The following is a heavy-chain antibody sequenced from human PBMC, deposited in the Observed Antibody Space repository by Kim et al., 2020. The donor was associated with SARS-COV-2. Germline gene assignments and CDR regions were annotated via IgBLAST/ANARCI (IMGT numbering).Heavy chain of an antibody. V-gene: IGHV4-34*01. D-gene: IGHD3-10*01. CDR1: GGSFSGYY. CDR3: ARSITMVRGGEDV. Sequence: SETLSLTCAVYGGSFSGYYWSWIRQPPGKGLEWIGEINHSGSTNYNPSLKSRVTISVDTSKNQFSLKLSSVTAADTAVYYCARSITMVRGGEDVWGQGTT. CDR2: INHSGST. J-gene: IGHJ6*02.